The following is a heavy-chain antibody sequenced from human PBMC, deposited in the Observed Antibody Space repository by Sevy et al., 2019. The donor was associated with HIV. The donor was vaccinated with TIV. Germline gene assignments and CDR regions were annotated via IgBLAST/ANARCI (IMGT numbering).Heavy chain of an antibody. J-gene: IGHJ4*01. CDR2: IYSGGST. V-gene: IGHV3-53*01. Sequence: GGSLRLSCAASGFTVSSNYVNWVRQAPGKGLEWVSVIYSGGSTYYADPVKGRFTISRDNSKNTLYLQMNSLRAEDTAIYYCARVPGSGWYYFDHWGHGTLVTVSS. CDR3: ARVPGSGWYYFDH. D-gene: IGHD6-19*01. CDR1: GFTVSSNY.